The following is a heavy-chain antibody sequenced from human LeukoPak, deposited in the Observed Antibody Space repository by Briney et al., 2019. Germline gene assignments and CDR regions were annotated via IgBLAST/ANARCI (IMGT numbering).Heavy chain of an antibody. CDR2: IYPGDSDT. V-gene: IGHV5-51*01. CDR1: GYSFPTYW. J-gene: IGHJ4*02. Sequence: GESLKISCKGSGYSFPTYWIGWVRQMPGKGLEWIGIIYPGDSDTRYSPSFQGQVTISADKSISTAYLQWSSLKASDTAMYYCARHLDDYGDYVVPDYWGQGTLVTVSS. D-gene: IGHD4-17*01. CDR3: ARHLDDYGDYVVPDY.